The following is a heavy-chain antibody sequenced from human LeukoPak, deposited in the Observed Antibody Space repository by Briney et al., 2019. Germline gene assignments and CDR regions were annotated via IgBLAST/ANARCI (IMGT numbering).Heavy chain of an antibody. CDR2: INPNSGGT. Sequence: ASVKVSCKASGYTFTSYGISWVRQAPGQGLEWMGWINPNSGGTNYAQKFQGWVTMTRDTSISTAYMELSRLRSDDTAVYYCARGTQLLWFGELFPSSGSFDPWGQGTLVTVSS. CDR3: ARGTQLLWFGELFPSSGSFDP. J-gene: IGHJ5*02. D-gene: IGHD3-10*01. V-gene: IGHV1-2*04. CDR1: GYTFTSYG.